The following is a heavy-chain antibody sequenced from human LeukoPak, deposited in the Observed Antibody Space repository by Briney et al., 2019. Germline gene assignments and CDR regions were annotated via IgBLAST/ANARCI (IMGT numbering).Heavy chain of an antibody. J-gene: IGHJ4*02. Sequence: SETLSLTCTVSGGSFSSTTYYWGWIRQPPGKGLEWIGSVYYSGSTYYNQSLKSRATISVDTSMNQFSLKLTSVTPGDTAVYYCARQYYDSSGYYPWYFDYWGQGTLVTVSS. CDR3: ARQYYDSSGYYPWYFDY. V-gene: IGHV4-39*01. CDR2: VYYSGST. CDR1: GGSFSSTTYY. D-gene: IGHD3-22*01.